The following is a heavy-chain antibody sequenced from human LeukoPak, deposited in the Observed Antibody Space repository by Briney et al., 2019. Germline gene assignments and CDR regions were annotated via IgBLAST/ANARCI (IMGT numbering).Heavy chain of an antibody. CDR1: GGSISSYY. CDR2: IYYSGST. D-gene: IGHD4-11*01. V-gene: IGHV4-59*01. Sequence: PSETLSLTCTVSGGSISSYYWSWIRQPPGKGLEWIGYIYYSGSTNYNPSLKSRVTISVDTSKNQFSLKLSSVTAADTAVYYCARPGGSTVTTAVGWYDAFDIWGQGTMVTVSS. CDR3: ARPGGSTVTTAVGWYDAFDI. J-gene: IGHJ3*02.